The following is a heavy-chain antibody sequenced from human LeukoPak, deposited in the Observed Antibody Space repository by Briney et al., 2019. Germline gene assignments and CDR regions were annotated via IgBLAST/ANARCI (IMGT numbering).Heavy chain of an antibody. D-gene: IGHD6-19*01. CDR2: IYYSGST. V-gene: IGHV4-59*08. J-gene: IGHJ3*02. CDR3: ARPYSSGWYGAFDI. Sequence: SETLSLTCTVSGGSISSFYWSWIRQPPGKGLEWIGYIYYSGSTNYNPSLKSRVTVSVDTSKNQFSLKLSSVTAADTAVYYCARPYSSGWYGAFDIWGRGTMVTVSS. CDR1: GGSISSFY.